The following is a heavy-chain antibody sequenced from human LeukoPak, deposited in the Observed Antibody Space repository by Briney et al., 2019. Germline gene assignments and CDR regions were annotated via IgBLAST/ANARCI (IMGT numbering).Heavy chain of an antibody. Sequence: ASVKVSCKASGYTFTGYYMHWVRQAPGQGLEWMGWINPNSGGTNYAQKFQGRVTMTRDTSISTAYMELSRLRSDDTAVYYCASLSSGYYDFWSGWWNGIDVWGQGTTVTVSS. CDR2: INPNSGGT. J-gene: IGHJ6*02. CDR1: GYTFTGYY. V-gene: IGHV1-2*02. CDR3: ASLSSGYYDFWSGWWNGIDV. D-gene: IGHD3-3*01.